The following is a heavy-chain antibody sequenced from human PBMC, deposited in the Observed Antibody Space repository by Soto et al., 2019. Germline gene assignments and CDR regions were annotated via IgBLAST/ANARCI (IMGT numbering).Heavy chain of an antibody. V-gene: IGHV3-30*18. CDR1: GFTFSSYG. CDR3: AKDLYYYHFSLGDL. J-gene: IGHJ5*02. D-gene: IGHD3-10*01. Sequence: GGSLRLSCTASGFTFSSYGFHWVRQAPGRGLEWVAVISNDGGNKYYADSVKGRFTISRDNSANTLFLQLNSLRAEDTAVYYCAKDLYYYHFSLGDLWGQGTLVTVSS. CDR2: ISNDGGNK.